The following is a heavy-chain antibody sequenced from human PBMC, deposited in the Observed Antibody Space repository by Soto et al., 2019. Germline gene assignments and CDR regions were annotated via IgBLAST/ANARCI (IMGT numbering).Heavy chain of an antibody. Sequence: GGSLRLSCVDSGFTFNKAWMNWVRQAPGKGLEWVGRIRSKSDGGTTEYAAPVKGRFTISRDDSKNTVYLQVNSLKTEDTAVYYCTTIYPYDRAPSWGQGTLVTVS. V-gene: IGHV3-15*07. CDR3: TTIYPYDRAPS. CDR1: GFTFNKAW. J-gene: IGHJ5*02. D-gene: IGHD3-22*01. CDR2: IRSKSDGGTT.